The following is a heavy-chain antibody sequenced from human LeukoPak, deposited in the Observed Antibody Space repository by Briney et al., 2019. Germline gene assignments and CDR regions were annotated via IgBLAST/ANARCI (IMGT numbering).Heavy chain of an antibody. D-gene: IGHD5-18*01. J-gene: IGHJ5*02. Sequence: ASVKVSCKTSGYTFTGYYIHWVRQAPGQGLEWMGWINPNSGGTNYAQNFQGRVTMTRDTSINTAYMELGRLRSDDTAVYYCARSPGLDTAVVDRPWGQGTLITVSS. CDR2: INPNSGGT. V-gene: IGHV1-2*02. CDR1: GYTFTGYY. CDR3: ARSPGLDTAVVDRP.